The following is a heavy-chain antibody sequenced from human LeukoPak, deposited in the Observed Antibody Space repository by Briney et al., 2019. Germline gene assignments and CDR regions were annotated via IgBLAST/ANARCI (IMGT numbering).Heavy chain of an antibody. CDR3: AKDQGYDFWSGYYCDY. J-gene: IGHJ4*02. V-gene: IGHV3-30*02. CDR2: IRYDGSNK. D-gene: IGHD3-3*01. Sequence: GGSLRLSCAASGFTFSSYGMHWVRQAPGKGLEWVAFIRYDGSNKYYADSVKGRFTISRDNSKNTLYLQMNSLRAEDTAVYYCAKDQGYDFWSGYYCDYWGQGTLVTVSS. CDR1: GFTFSSYG.